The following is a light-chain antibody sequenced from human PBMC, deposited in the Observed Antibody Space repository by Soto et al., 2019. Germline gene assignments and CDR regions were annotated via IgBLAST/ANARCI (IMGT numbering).Light chain of an antibody. CDR3: CSYAGSSTYV. J-gene: IGLJ1*01. V-gene: IGLV2-23*02. Sequence: QAVVTQPASVSGSPGQSITISCTGTSSDVGSYNFVSWYQEHPGKAPKVMIYEVYKRPSGVSNRFSGSKSGSTASLTISGLQVEDEADYYCCSYAGSSTYVFGTGTKLTVL. CDR2: EVY. CDR1: SSDVGSYNF.